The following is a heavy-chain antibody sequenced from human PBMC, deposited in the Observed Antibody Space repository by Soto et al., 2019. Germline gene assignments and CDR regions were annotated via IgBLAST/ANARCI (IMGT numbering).Heavy chain of an antibody. Sequence: QITLKESGPTLVKPTQTLALTCTFSGFSLSTSGVGVGWIRQPPGKALEWLALIYWDDVKHYSPSLKSRLTITKDTSKNQVVLTMTNMDPVDTATYYCGHRQGGLNGDAFDIWGQGTMVTVSS. CDR1: GFSLSTSGVG. J-gene: IGHJ3*02. CDR2: IYWDDVK. V-gene: IGHV2-5*02. CDR3: GHRQGGLNGDAFDI. D-gene: IGHD2-8*01.